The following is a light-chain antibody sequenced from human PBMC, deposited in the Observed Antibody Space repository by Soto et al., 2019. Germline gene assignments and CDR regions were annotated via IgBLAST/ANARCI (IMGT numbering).Light chain of an antibody. Sequence: DIQMTQSPSSLSASVGDRVTITCRASQSISSYLNWYQQKPGKAPKLLIYAASSLQSGVPSRFSGSGSGTHFTHTIRSLQTEEVEPCYCQQSYSTPAFGQGTKVEIK. J-gene: IGKJ1*01. V-gene: IGKV1-39*01. CDR3: QQSYSTPA. CDR2: AAS. CDR1: QSISSY.